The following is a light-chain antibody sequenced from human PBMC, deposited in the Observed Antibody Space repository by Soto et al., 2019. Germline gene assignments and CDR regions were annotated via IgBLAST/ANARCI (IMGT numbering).Light chain of an antibody. J-gene: IGKJ1*01. V-gene: IGKV3-20*01. CDR3: QQYDGSST. CDR1: QTVSSDY. Sequence: EIVFTQSPGTLSFSPGERATLSCRASQTVSSDYLAWYQQKPGQAPRLLIYGASSRATGIPDRFSGSGSGTDFTLTISRLEPEDFAVYYCQQYDGSSTFGQGTKVDIK. CDR2: GAS.